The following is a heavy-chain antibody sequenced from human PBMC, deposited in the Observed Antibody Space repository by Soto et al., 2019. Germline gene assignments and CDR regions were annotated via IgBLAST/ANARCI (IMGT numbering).Heavy chain of an antibody. V-gene: IGHV4-31*03. Sequence: PSETLSLTCTVSGGSISSGGYYWSWIRQHPGKGLEWIGYIDYSGSTYYNPSLKSRVTISVDTSKNQFSLKMSSVTAADTAVYYCARGGKVDFGVSSDYYYGMDVWGQGTTVTVSS. CDR2: IDYSGST. CDR3: ARGGKVDFGVSSDYYYGMDV. J-gene: IGHJ6*02. D-gene: IGHD3-3*01. CDR1: GGSISSGGYY.